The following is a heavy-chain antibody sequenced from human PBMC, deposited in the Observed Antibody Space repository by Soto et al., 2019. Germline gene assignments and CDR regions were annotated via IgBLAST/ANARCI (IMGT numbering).Heavy chain of an antibody. CDR2: ISYDGSNK. CDR1: GFTFSSYG. D-gene: IGHD4-17*01. Sequence: QVQLVESGGGAVQPGRSLRLSCAASGFTFSSYGMHWVRQAPGKGLEWVAVISYDGSNKYYADSVKGRFTISRDNSKNTLYLQMNSLRAEDTAVYYCAKDINYGDYVEDFDYWGQGTLVTVSS. CDR3: AKDINYGDYVEDFDY. V-gene: IGHV3-30*18. J-gene: IGHJ4*02.